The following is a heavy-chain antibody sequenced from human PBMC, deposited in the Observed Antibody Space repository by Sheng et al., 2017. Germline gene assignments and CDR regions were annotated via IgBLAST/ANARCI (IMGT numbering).Heavy chain of an antibody. D-gene: IGHD3-22*01. V-gene: IGHV3-23*01. CDR2: ISGSGGST. J-gene: IGHJ3*02. Sequence: EVQLLESGGGLVQPGGSLRLSCAASGFTFSSYAMSWVRQAPGKGLEWVSAISGSGGSTYYADSVKGRFTISRDNSKNTLYLQMNSLRAEDTAVYYCAKDQGITTMIVAKDAFDIWGQGTMVTVSS. CDR1: GFTFSSYA. CDR3: AKDQGITTMIVAKDAFDI.